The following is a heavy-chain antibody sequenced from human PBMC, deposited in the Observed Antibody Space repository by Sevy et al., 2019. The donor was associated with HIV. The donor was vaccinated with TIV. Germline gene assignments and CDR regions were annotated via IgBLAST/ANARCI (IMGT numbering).Heavy chain of an antibody. Sequence: ASVKVSCKASGYMFTKYYIYWVRQAPGQGLECMGIINPSGGGTNYAQKFQGRVTMTRDTSTSTVYMEMSSLRSEDTAVYYCARVDSCGGDCYYFDYWGQGTLVTVSS. CDR1: GYMFTKYY. V-gene: IGHV1-46*01. D-gene: IGHD2-21*02. J-gene: IGHJ4*02. CDR2: INPSGGGT. CDR3: ARVDSCGGDCYYFDY.